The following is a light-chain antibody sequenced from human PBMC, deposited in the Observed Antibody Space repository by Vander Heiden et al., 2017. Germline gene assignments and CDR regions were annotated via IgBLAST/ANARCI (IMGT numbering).Light chain of an antibody. J-gene: IGKJ1*01. CDR3: QQYLSSVWT. V-gene: IGKV3-20*01. CDR2: GTF. CDR1: HTISSTY. Sequence: VLTHSPGSLCLPPGETATLSCRTTHTISSTYLAWYHHRPGQGPRLLIYGTFNRATGIPDRFSGSGSGRDFTLTIRGLEPEDVGVYYCQQYLSSVWTFGRGTKVQIK.